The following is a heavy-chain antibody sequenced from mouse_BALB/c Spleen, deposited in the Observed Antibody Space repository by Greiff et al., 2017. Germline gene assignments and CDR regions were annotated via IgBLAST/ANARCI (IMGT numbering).Heavy chain of an antibody. CDR2: ISSGGSYT. CDR1: GFTFSSYG. Sequence: EVKLVESGGDLVKPGGSLKLSCAASGFTFSSYGMSWVRQTPDKRLEWVATISSGGSYTYYPDSVKGRFTISRDNAKNTLYLQMSSLKSEDTAMYYCARQGDYGYTWFAYWGQGTLVTVSA. CDR3: ARQGDYGYTWFAY. J-gene: IGHJ3*01. V-gene: IGHV5-6*01. D-gene: IGHD1-2*01.